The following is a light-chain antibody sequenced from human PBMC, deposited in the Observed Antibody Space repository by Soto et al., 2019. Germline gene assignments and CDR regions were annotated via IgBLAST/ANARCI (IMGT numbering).Light chain of an antibody. J-gene: IGLJ3*02. Sequence: QSVLTQPPSASGAPGQGVTISCSGSNSNIGSNTVNWHQQVPGTAPKLLIYSNNQRPSGVPDRFSGSKSGTSASLAISGLQSEDEADYYCAVWDDSLNGWVFGGGTKVTVL. CDR2: SNN. V-gene: IGLV1-44*01. CDR3: AVWDDSLNGWV. CDR1: NSNIGSNT.